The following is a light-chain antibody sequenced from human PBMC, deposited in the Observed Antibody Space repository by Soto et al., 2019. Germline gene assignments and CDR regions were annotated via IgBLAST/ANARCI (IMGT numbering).Light chain of an antibody. CDR3: QSYDSSLSGSV. CDR1: SSNIGAGFD. Sequence: QSVLTQPPSVSGAAGQRVTISCTGSSSNIGAGFDVSWYQQLPGTAPKLLIFGDSNRPSGVTDRFSGSKSGASASLAISGLQAEDEADYYCQSYDSSLSGSVFGGGTKL. V-gene: IGLV1-40*01. J-gene: IGLJ3*02. CDR2: GDS.